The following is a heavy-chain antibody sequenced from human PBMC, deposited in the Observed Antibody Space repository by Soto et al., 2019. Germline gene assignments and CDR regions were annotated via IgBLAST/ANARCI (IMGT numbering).Heavy chain of an antibody. CDR1: GVSFSGYY. J-gene: IGHJ4*02. Sequence: SETLSLTCAVYGVSFSGYYWSWIRQPPGKGLEWIGEINHSGSTNYNPSLKSRVTISVDTSKNQFSLKLSSVTAADTAVYYCARFRGGYDLNGDYWGQGTLVTVSS. CDR2: INHSGST. V-gene: IGHV4-34*01. D-gene: IGHD5-12*01. CDR3: ARFRGGYDLNGDY.